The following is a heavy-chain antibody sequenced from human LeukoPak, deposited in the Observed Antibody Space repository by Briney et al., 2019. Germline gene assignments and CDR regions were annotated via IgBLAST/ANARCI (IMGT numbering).Heavy chain of an antibody. J-gene: IGHJ6*03. Sequence: GGSLRLSCAASGFTFSSYTIHWVRQAPGKGLEWVSSISAVSTYIYYADSVKGRFTISRDNVEKSAYLELSGLTAHDTAIYYCARGGIAGRPVYYYYMAVWGKGTTVTVSS. CDR1: GFTFSSYT. CDR2: ISAVSTYI. V-gene: IGHV3-21*01. CDR3: ARGGIAGRPVYYYYMAV. D-gene: IGHD6-6*01.